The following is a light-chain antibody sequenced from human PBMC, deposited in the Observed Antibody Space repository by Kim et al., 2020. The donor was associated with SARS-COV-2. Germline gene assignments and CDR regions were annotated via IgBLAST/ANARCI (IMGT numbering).Light chain of an antibody. CDR1: QGISSY. J-gene: IGKJ3*01. CDR2: AAS. CDR3: QQYYSYPRLT. Sequence: STGDRVTITCRASQGISSYLAWYQQKPGKAPKLLIYAASTLQSGVPSRFSGSGSGTDFTLTISCLQSEDFATYYCQQYYSYPRLTFGPGTKVDIK. V-gene: IGKV1-8*01.